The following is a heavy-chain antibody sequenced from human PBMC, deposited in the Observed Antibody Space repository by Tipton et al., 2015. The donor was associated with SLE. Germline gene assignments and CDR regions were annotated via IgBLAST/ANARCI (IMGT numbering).Heavy chain of an antibody. D-gene: IGHD1-1*01. V-gene: IGHV4-38-2*02. J-gene: IGHJ4*02. CDR1: GYSISSGYY. CDR3: ARHRQLANFDH. Sequence: LRLSCTVSGYSISSGYYWGWIRQPPGKGLEWIGSIYYSGSTYYNPSLKSRVTISVDTSKNQFSLKLSSVTAADTAVYYCARHRQLANFDHWGQGTLVTVSS. CDR2: IYYSGST.